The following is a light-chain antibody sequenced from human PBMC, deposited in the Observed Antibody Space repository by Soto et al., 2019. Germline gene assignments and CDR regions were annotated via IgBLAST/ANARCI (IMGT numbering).Light chain of an antibody. CDR3: QQDETFSGT. Sequence: DIRIKQTPTTLSASVGDTVTVTCRASQSVSGWLAWYQQKPGEAPKLLIYDASALPRGVPSRFSGSGSGTKVTLTISSLQPYDLATYSDQQDETFSGTFGPGTKVDIK. CDR1: QSVSGW. CDR2: DAS. J-gene: IGKJ1*01. V-gene: IGKV1-5*01.